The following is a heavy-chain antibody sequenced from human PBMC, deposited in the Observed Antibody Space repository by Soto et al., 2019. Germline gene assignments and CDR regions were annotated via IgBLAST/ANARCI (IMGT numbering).Heavy chain of an antibody. CDR1: GFTFSSYA. CDR2: ISGSGGST. CDR3: AKGFEGSWIQLWLPGAFDS. Sequence: EVQLLESGGGLVQPGGSLRLSCAASGFTFSSYAMSWVRQAPGKGLEWVSGISGSGGSTYYADSVKGRCTISRDKSKNTLYLQMNSLRAEDTAVYYCAKGFEGSWIQLWLPGAFDSWGQGTMVTVSS. V-gene: IGHV3-23*01. J-gene: IGHJ3*02. D-gene: IGHD5-18*01.